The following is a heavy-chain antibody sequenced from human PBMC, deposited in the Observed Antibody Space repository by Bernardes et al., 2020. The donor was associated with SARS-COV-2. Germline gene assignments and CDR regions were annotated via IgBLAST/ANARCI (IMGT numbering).Heavy chain of an antibody. Sequence: SGPTLVKPTQTLTLTCTFSGFSLSTSGVGVGWIRQPPGKALEWLALIYWDDDKRFSPSLKSRLTITKGTSENQVVLTMTNMDPVDTATYYCARINIAAAGTAFDIWGQGTMVTVSS. CDR1: GFSLSTSGVG. CDR3: ARINIAAAGTAFDI. D-gene: IGHD6-13*01. V-gene: IGHV2-5*02. J-gene: IGHJ3*02. CDR2: IYWDDDK.